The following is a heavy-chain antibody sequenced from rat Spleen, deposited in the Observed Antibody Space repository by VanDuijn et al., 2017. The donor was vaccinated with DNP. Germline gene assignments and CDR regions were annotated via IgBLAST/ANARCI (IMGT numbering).Heavy chain of an antibody. CDR3: ARQLYLPLFDY. J-gene: IGHJ2*01. Sequence: EVQLVESGGDLVQPGRSLKLSCTASGFTFSDYGMTWVRQPPTKGLEWVASISTSGRDTYYRDAVKGRFTISRDDAKSTLYLQMNSLRSEDTATYYCARQLYLPLFDYWGQGVMVTVSS. D-gene: IGHD1-2*01. CDR2: ISTSGRDT. V-gene: IGHV5S13*01. CDR1: GFTFSDYG.